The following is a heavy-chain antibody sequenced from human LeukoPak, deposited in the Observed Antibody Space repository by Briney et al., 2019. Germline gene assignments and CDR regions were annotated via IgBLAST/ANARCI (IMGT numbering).Heavy chain of an antibody. J-gene: IGHJ4*02. D-gene: IGHD6-19*01. Sequence: SETLSLTCAVYGGSFSGYYWSWIRQPPGKGLEWSGEINHSGSTNYNPSLKSRVTISVDTSKNQFSLKLSSATAADTAVYYCASKRSVAGGIRRTQYYFDYWGQGTLVTVSS. CDR3: ASKRSVAGGIRRTQYYFDY. V-gene: IGHV4-34*01. CDR1: GGSFSGYY. CDR2: INHSGST.